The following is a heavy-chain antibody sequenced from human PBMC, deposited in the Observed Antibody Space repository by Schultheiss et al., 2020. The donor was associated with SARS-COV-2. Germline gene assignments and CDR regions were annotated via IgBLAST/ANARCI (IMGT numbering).Heavy chain of an antibody. CDR3: ARDSPQLRYFDWPAPPDAFDI. J-gene: IGHJ3*02. CDR2: IIPIFGTA. CDR1: GGTFSSYA. V-gene: IGHV1-69*13. Sequence: SVKVSCKASGGTFSSYAISWVRQAPGQGLEWMGGIIPIFGTADYAQKFQGRVTITASTSTAYMELSSLRSEDTAVYYCARDSPQLRYFDWPAPPDAFDIWGQGTMVTVSS. D-gene: IGHD3-9*01.